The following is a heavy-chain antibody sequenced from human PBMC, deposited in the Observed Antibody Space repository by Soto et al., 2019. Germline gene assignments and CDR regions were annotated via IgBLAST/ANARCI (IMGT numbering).Heavy chain of an antibody. V-gene: IGHV1-3*01. CDR1: GYTFTSYA. Sequence: QVQLVQSGAEVKKPGASVKVSCKSSGYTFTSYAVHWVRQAPGQRLEWMAWINAGNGNTKYSQKFQGRVTITRDTSASTACLELGSLRSEVTAVYFCARDFSLEVSSGYSDYYYYGMDVWGQGTTVTVSS. CDR3: ARDFSLEVSSGYSDYYYYGMDV. CDR2: INAGNGNT. J-gene: IGHJ6*02. D-gene: IGHD3-22*01.